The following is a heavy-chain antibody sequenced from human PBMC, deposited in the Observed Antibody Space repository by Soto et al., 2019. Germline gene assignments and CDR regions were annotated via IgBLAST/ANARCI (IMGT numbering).Heavy chain of an antibody. J-gene: IGHJ6*02. D-gene: IGHD3-10*01. CDR1: GFTFSNYA. CDR3: AKDLTLIRGNYNHGMDV. Sequence: QVQLVESGGGVVQPGRSPRLSCAASGFTFSNYAIHWVRQAPGKGLDWVAVVSYDGSNKYYADSVKGRFTISRDNSENTLYLQMNSLRAEDTAVYFCAKDLTLIRGNYNHGMDVWGQGTTVTVSS. CDR2: VSYDGSNK. V-gene: IGHV3-30*18.